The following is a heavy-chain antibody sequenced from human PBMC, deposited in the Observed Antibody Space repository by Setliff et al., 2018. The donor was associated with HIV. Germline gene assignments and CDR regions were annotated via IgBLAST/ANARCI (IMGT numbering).Heavy chain of an antibody. CDR2: ISSSGAHI. D-gene: IGHD2-15*01. CDR3: ARAETKDVVVAVAAYYYFYALDV. J-gene: IGHJ6*02. V-gene: IGHV3-21*06. Sequence: GGSLRLSCAASEFTFSSYSMNWVRQAPGTGLEWVASISSSGAHIFYAESLKGRFSVSRDNGRNFLYLQMNSLRAEDTAVYYCARAETKDVVVAVAAYYYFYALDVWGHGTTVTVSS. CDR1: EFTFSSYS.